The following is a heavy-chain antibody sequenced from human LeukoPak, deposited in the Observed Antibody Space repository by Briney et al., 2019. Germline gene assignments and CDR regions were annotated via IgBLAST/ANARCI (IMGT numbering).Heavy chain of an antibody. D-gene: IGHD2-8*01. Sequence: PSETLSLTCSVSGGSISSDDYYWAWIRQPPGKGLECIGSIYYSGSTYYNPSLKSRVTISVDTSKNQFFLKVNSVTATDTAVYYCAKWPIDWGQGTLVTVSS. CDR3: AKWPID. J-gene: IGHJ4*02. CDR1: GGSISSDDYY. V-gene: IGHV4-39*01. CDR2: IYYSGST.